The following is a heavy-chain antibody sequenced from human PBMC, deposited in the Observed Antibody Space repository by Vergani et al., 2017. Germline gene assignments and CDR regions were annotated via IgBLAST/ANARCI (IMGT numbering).Heavy chain of an antibody. Sequence: EVQLLESGGGLVQPGGSLRLSCAASGFTFSTSAMNWVRQAPGKGLEWVSSISVSGGKTYYAEYVKGGFTITRDNSMDTLNLQMNSLRADDTALYYCAKGQRGGGNYGWFDPWGQGALVTVSP. J-gene: IGHJ5*02. CDR1: GFTFSTSA. CDR2: ISVSGGKT. D-gene: IGHD4-23*01. V-gene: IGHV3-23*01. CDR3: AKGQRGGGNYGWFDP.